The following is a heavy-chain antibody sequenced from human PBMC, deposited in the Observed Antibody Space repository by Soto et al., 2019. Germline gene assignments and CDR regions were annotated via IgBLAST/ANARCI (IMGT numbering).Heavy chain of an antibody. D-gene: IGHD3-3*01. V-gene: IGHV3-48*02. J-gene: IGHJ6*02. Sequence: GGSLRLSCAASGFTFSSYSMNWVRQAPGKGLEWVSYISSSSSTIYYADSVKGRFTISRDNAKNSLYLQMNSLRDEDTAVYYCARDTVSQTTYYDFWSGYYKGADYYYGMDVWGQGTMVTVSS. CDR1: GFTFSSYS. CDR3: ARDTVSQTTYYDFWSGYYKGADYYYGMDV. CDR2: ISSSSSTI.